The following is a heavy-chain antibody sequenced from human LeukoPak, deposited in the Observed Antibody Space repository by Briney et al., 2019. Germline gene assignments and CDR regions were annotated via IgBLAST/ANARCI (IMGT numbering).Heavy chain of an antibody. J-gene: IGHJ3*02. CDR3: ARDNYNILTGYVRYAFDI. CDR2: ISAYSGST. D-gene: IGHD3-9*01. Sequence: ASVKVSCKASGYTFTDYYMHWMRQAPGQGLEWMGWISAYSGSTNSAQKLQGRVTMTTDTSTSTAYMELRSLRSDDTAVYYCARDNYNILTGYVRYAFDIWGQGTMVTVSS. V-gene: IGHV1-18*04. CDR1: GYTFTDYY.